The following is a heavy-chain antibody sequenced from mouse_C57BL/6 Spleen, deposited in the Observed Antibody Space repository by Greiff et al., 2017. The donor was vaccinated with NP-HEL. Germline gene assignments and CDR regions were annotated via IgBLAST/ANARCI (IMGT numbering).Heavy chain of an antibody. J-gene: IGHJ4*01. Sequence: ESGPGLVKPSQSLSLTCSVTGYSITSGYYWNWIRQFPGNKLEWMGYISYDGSNNYNPSLKNRISITRDTSKNQFFLQLNSVTTEDTATYCCAGYDGYARDDWGQGTSGTVSS. CDR2: ISYDGSN. D-gene: IGHD2-2*01. CDR1: GYSITSGYY. CDR3: AGYDGYARDD. V-gene: IGHV3-6*01.